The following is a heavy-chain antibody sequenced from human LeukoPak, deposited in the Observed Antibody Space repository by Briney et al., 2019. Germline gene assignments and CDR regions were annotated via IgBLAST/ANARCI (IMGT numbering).Heavy chain of an antibody. Sequence: ASVKVSCKASGYTFTGYYMHWVRQAPGQGLEWMGWINPSSGGTNYAQKFQGRVTMTRDTSISSAYMELSRLRSDDTAVYFCARPGVPNTSGWYVFDYWGQGTLVTVSS. J-gene: IGHJ4*02. CDR1: GYTFTGYY. CDR2: INPSSGGT. CDR3: ARPGVPNTSGWYVFDY. D-gene: IGHD6-19*01. V-gene: IGHV1-2*02.